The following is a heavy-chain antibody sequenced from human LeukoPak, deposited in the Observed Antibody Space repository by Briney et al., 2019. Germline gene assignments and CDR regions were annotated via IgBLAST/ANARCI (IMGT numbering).Heavy chain of an antibody. CDR1: GFTFSKYW. CDR2: ISGSSSYI. CDR3: ARDMGEPVYGMDV. J-gene: IGHJ6*02. Sequence: GGSLRLSCTASGFTFSKYWMHWVRQGPGKGLVRVSSISGSSSYIYYTDSVKGRFTLSRDNAKNSLVLQMNSLRAEDTGVYYCARDMGEPVYGMDVWGPGTTVTVSS. V-gene: IGHV3-21*01. D-gene: IGHD1-26*01.